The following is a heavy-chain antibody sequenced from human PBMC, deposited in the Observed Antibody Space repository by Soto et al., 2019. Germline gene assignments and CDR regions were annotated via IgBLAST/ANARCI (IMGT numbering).Heavy chain of an antibody. Sequence: ASVKVSCKTSGYTITSYDVNWVRQATGQGLEWMGWMNPNSGNTGYAQKFQGRVTMTRNTSISTAYMELSSLRSEDTAVYYCARVYCSGGSCYGNYYYYYMDVWGKGTTVTVSS. V-gene: IGHV1-8*01. CDR1: GYTITSYD. CDR2: MNPNSGNT. D-gene: IGHD2-15*01. J-gene: IGHJ6*03. CDR3: ARVYCSGGSCYGNYYYYYMDV.